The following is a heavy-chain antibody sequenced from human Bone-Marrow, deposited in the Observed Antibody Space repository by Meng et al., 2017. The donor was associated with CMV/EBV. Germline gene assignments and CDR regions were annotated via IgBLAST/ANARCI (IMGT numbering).Heavy chain of an antibody. CDR3: AKARGIRSSFDI. D-gene: IGHD1-26*01. J-gene: IGHJ3*02. CDR2: IYTSGST. Sequence: GSLRLSCTVSGGSISSSSYYWGWIRQPPGKGLEWIGRIYTSGSTNYNPSLKSRVTMSVDTSKNHFSLKLNSVTAADTALYFCAKARGIRSSFDIWGQGTMVTVSS. V-gene: IGHV4-39*07. CDR1: GGSISSSSYY.